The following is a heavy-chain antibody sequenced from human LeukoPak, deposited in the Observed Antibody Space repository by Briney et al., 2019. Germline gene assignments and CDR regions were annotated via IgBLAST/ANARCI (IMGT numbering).Heavy chain of an antibody. CDR2: INAGNGNT. J-gene: IGHJ4*02. V-gene: IGHV1-3*01. D-gene: IGHD1-26*01. CDR1: GYTFTNYA. Sequence: ASVKVSCKASGYTFTNYALHWVRQAPGQRLEWMGWINAGNGNTKYSQKFQGRVTITRDTSANIVYMEMSNLRSEDTAIYYCARFYSDNVRGSDYWGQGTLVTVSS. CDR3: ARFYSDNVRGSDY.